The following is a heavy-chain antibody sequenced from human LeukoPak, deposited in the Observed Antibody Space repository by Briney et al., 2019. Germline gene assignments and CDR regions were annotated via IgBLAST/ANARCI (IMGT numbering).Heavy chain of an antibody. CDR2: IYYSGST. Sequence: SETLSLTSTVSGGSISSYYWSWIRQPPGKGLEWIGYIYYSGSTNYNPSLKSRVTISVDTSKNQFSLKLSSVTAADTAVYYCARGRWGFGYWGQGTLVTVSS. V-gene: IGHV4-59*01. J-gene: IGHJ4*02. CDR3: ARGRWGFGY. CDR1: GGSISSYY. D-gene: IGHD7-27*01.